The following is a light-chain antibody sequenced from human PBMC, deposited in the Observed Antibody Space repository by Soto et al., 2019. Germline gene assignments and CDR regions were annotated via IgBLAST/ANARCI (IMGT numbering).Light chain of an antibody. CDR3: QQYNSWPPIT. V-gene: IGKV3-15*01. CDR2: GAS. CDR1: QSVRSN. J-gene: IGKJ5*01. Sequence: EIIMTQSPATLSVSPGERATLSCRASQSVRSNLAWYQQKLGQAPRLLIYGASTRATGIPARFSGSGSGTDFTLTISSLQSEDFAVHYCQQYNSWPPITFGQGTRLEIK.